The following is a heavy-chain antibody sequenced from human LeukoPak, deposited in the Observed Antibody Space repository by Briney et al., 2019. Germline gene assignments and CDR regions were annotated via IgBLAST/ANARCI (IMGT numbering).Heavy chain of an antibody. V-gene: IGHV3-21*01. CDR1: GFTFSNHG. CDR2: ISPSGDIT. D-gene: IGHD3-10*02. CDR3: ARGTMFPYYFDY. J-gene: IGHJ4*02. Sequence: PGGSLRLSCAASGFTFSNHGMNWVRQAPGKGLEWVSGISPSGDITYYADSLKGRFTISRDNAKNSLYLQMNSLRAEDTAVYYCARGTMFPYYFDYWGQGTLVTVSS.